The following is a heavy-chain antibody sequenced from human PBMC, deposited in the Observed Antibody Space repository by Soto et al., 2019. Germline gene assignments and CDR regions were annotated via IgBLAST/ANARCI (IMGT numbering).Heavy chain of an antibody. J-gene: IGHJ4*02. V-gene: IGHV4-4*02. CDR2: NHHSGST. D-gene: IGHD1-26*01. Sequence: QVQLQESGPGLVKPSGTLSLTCTVSGASISSTSSGDWWSWVRQPPGKGLEWIGENHHSGSTNYNPSLKSRVTMSVDKSKNQFSLRLSSVTAADTAVYYCAKMVGATLVDYWGQGTLVTVSS. CDR1: GASISSTSSGDW. CDR3: AKMVGATLVDY.